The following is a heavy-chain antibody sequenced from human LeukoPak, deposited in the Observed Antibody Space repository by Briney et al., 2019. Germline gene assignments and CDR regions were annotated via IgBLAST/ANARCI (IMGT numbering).Heavy chain of an antibody. D-gene: IGHD3-22*01. CDR2: IYYSGST. J-gene: IGHJ6*02. CDR1: GAPIISNNW. CDR3: ARDKYYYDSSGFGVPGYYCYGMDV. Sequence: SETLSLTCTVSGAPIISNNWWSWVRQPPGKGLEWIGYIYYSGSTNYNPSLKSRVTISVDTSKNRFSLKLSSVTAADTAVYYCARDKYYYDSSGFGVPGYYCYGMDVWGQGTTVTVSS. V-gene: IGHV4-4*02.